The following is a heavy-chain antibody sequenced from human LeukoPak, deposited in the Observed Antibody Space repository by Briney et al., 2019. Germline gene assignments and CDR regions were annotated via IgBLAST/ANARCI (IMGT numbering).Heavy chain of an antibody. V-gene: IGHV3-21*01. Sequence: GGSLRLSCAASGFTFSSYSMNWVRQAPGKGLEWVSSISSSSSYIYYADSVKGRFTIPRDNAKNSLYLQMNSLRAEDTAVYYCARGLRVGASDAFDIWGQGTMVTVSS. D-gene: IGHD1-26*01. CDR3: ARGLRVGASDAFDI. CDR1: GFTFSSYS. CDR2: ISSSSSYI. J-gene: IGHJ3*02.